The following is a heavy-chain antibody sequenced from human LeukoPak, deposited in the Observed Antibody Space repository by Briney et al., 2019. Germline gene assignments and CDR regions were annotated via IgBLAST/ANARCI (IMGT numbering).Heavy chain of an antibody. CDR2: INHSGST. V-gene: IGHV4-34*01. J-gene: IGHJ5*02. D-gene: IGHD6-19*01. CDR3: ARGLRAVAGRRGYNWFDP. Sequence: SETLSLTCAVYGGSFSGYYWSWIRQPPGKGLEWIGEINHSGSTNYNPSLKSRVTISVDTSKNQFSLKLSSVTAADTAVYYCARGLRAVAGRRGYNWFDPWGQGTLVTVSS. CDR1: GGSFSGYY.